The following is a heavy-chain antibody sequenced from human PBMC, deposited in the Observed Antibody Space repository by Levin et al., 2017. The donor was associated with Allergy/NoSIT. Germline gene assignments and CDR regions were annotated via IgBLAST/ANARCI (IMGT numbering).Heavy chain of an antibody. CDR3: ARDRGTIARGALDY. CDR2: INPSDGTT. CDR1: GYTFTSYF. J-gene: IGHJ4*02. V-gene: IGHV1-46*03. Sequence: GGSLRLSCKASGYTFTSYFLHWVRQAPGQGLEWLGVINPSDGTTTHAQKVQGRVTMTRDTSTSTVYMDLSSLRSEDTAVYYCARDRGTIARGALDYWGQGTLVTVSS. D-gene: IGHD3-10*01.